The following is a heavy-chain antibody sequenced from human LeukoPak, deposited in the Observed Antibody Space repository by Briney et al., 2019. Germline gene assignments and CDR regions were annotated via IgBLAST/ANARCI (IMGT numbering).Heavy chain of an antibody. CDR1: GFTFSSYA. J-gene: IGHJ3*02. Sequence: PGGSLRLSCAASGFTFSSYAMSWVRQAPGKGLEWVSAISGSGGSTYYADSVKGRFTISRDNSKNTLYLQMNSLRAEDTAVYYCAKAELTTVTTRGAFDIWGQGTMVTVSS. D-gene: IGHD4-11*01. CDR2: ISGSGGST. CDR3: AKAELTTVTTRGAFDI. V-gene: IGHV3-23*01.